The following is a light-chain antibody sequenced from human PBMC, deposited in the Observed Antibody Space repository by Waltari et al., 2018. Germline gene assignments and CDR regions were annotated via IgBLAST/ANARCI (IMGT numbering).Light chain of an antibody. CDR3: QSFDIRLSGGVV. CDR1: SSNIGAGPD. J-gene: IGLJ3*02. CDR2: GNN. V-gene: IGLV1-40*01. Sequence: QSVLTQPPSMSGAPGQRVTISCTGSSSNIGAGPDVPWYQVFPGTAPKLLIHGNNNRPSGVPDRFSGSKSDTSASLAIGGLQAEDEADYYCQSFDIRLSGGVVFGGGTKVTVL.